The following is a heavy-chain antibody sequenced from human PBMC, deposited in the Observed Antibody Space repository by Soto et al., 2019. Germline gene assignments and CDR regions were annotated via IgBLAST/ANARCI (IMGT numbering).Heavy chain of an antibody. D-gene: IGHD2-21*01. Sequence: ASVKVSCKASGYIFTMYDIHWARHAPGQSLEWMGWISTGHGNRKYSQKFQARVTITRDTSATTAYMELSSLRSEDTAVFYCARGDFPPVSNYHCGMDLWGQVPRVTVSS. CDR1: GYIFTMYD. CDR2: ISTGHGNR. V-gene: IGHV1-3*04. J-gene: IGHJ6*02. CDR3: ARGDFPPVSNYHCGMDL.